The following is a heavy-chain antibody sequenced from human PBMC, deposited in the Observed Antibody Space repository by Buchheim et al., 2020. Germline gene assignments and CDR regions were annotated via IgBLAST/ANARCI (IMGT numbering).Heavy chain of an antibody. CDR3: ASLGGGYCSSTSCSYWFDP. V-gene: IGHV4-4*02. Sequence: QVQLQESGPGLVKPSGTLSLTCAVSGGSISSSNWWSWVRQPPGKGLEWIGEIYHRGRTNYNPSLKSRVTISVDKSKNQFSLQLSSVTAADTAVYYCASLGGGYCSSTSCSYWFDPWGQGTL. CDR2: IYHRGRT. CDR1: GGSISSSNW. J-gene: IGHJ5*02. D-gene: IGHD2-2*01.